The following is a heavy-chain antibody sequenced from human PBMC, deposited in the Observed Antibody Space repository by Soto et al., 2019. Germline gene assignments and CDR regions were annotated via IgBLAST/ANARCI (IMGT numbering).Heavy chain of an antibody. V-gene: IGHV4-59*01. CDR3: ARGDYDSFGSHNYFDY. CDR1: GGSISSYY. J-gene: IGHJ4*02. CDR2: IYYSGST. D-gene: IGHD3-22*01. Sequence: SETLSLTCTVSGGSISSYYWSWIRQPPGKGLEWIGYIYYSGSTNYNPSLKSRVTISVDTSKNQFSLKLSSVTAADTAVYYCARGDYDSFGSHNYFDYWGQGTLVTVSS.